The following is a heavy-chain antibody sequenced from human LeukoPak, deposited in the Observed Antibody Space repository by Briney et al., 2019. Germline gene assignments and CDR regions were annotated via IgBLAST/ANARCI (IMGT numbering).Heavy chain of an antibody. Sequence: GGSLRLSCAASGFTVSSNYMSWVRQAPGKGLEWVSVIYSGGSTYYADSVKGRFTISRDNSKNTLYLQMNSLRAEDTAVYYCARDRDGGNSGSDWGQGTLVTVSS. CDR2: IYSGGST. CDR1: GFTVSSNY. D-gene: IGHD4-23*01. CDR3: ARDRDGGNSGSD. J-gene: IGHJ1*01. V-gene: IGHV3-53*01.